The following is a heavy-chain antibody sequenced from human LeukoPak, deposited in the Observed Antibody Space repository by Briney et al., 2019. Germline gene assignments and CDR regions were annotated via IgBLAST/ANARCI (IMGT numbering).Heavy chain of an antibody. CDR1: GGTFSSYA. V-gene: IGHV1-69*06. J-gene: IGHJ4*02. D-gene: IGHD3-22*01. Sequence: SVKVSCKASGGTFSSYAVSWVRLTPGQGLEWLRGIIPVFGTTTYAQKFQAKVTMTADKSTNTAYLEISSLTSDDTAVYYCARCSPGDSSNFYAVLQYWGQGTQVTVST. CDR2: IIPVFGTT. CDR3: ARCSPGDSSNFYAVLQY.